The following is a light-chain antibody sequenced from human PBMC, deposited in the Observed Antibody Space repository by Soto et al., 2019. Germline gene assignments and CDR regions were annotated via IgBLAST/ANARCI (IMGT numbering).Light chain of an antibody. CDR1: QSVSSY. CDR3: QQSSNWPRFT. V-gene: IGKV3-11*01. CDR2: DAS. J-gene: IGKJ3*01. Sequence: EIVLTQSPATLSLSPRERATLSCRASQSVSSYLAWYQQKPGQAPRLLIYDASNRATGIPARFSGSGSGTDFTLTISSLEPEDFAVYYCQQSSNWPRFTFGPGTKVDIK.